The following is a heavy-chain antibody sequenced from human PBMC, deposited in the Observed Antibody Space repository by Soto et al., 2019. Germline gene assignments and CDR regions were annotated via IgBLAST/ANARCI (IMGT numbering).Heavy chain of an antibody. CDR3: ARGGLETYKYDTSGYPFNFDY. CDR1: GGTFSTYA. J-gene: IGHJ4*02. V-gene: IGHV1-69*12. CDR2: IIPIFDTP. D-gene: IGHD3-22*01. Sequence: QVQLVQSGPEVKKPGSSVRVSCKASGGTFSTYAISWVRQAPGQGLEWMGGIIPIFDTPNYAQNFQGRITITADESTSTADMELSSMRSGYTAVYYCARGGLETYKYDTSGYPFNFDYWGQGTLITVSS.